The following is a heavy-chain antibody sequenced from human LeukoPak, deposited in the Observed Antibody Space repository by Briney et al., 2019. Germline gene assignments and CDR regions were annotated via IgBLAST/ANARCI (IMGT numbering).Heavy chain of an antibody. CDR3: ARDRGSSTMIRGVNHY. D-gene: IGHD3-10*01. CDR2: ISSGSGTI. V-gene: IGHV3-48*04. J-gene: IGHJ4*02. Sequence: GGSLRLSCAASGFTFSTYAMNWVRQAPGKGLEWVSHISSGSGTIYYADSVKGRFTISRDNAKNSLFLQMNSLRAEDSAVYYCARDRGSSTMIRGVNHYWGQGTLVTVSS. CDR1: GFTFSTYA.